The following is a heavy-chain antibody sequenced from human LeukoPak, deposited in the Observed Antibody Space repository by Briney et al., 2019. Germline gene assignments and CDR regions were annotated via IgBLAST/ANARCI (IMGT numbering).Heavy chain of an antibody. Sequence: ASVKVSCKASGYTFTSYGISWVRQAPGQGLEGMGWISAYNGNTNYAQKLQGRVTMTTDTSTSTAYMELRSLRSDDTAVYYCARQRCSGGSCDFDPWGQGTLVTVSS. D-gene: IGHD2-15*01. CDR1: GYTFTSYG. CDR2: ISAYNGNT. CDR3: ARQRCSGGSCDFDP. J-gene: IGHJ5*02. V-gene: IGHV1-18*01.